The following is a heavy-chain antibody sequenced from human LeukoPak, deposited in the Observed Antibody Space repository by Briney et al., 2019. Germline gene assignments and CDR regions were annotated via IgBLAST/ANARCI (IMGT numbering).Heavy chain of an antibody. J-gene: IGHJ4*02. Sequence: GGSLRLSCAASGFTLSSYSMNWVRQAPGKGLEWVSYISSSIITIYYTDSVKGRFTISRDNAKNTLYLQMNSLRAEDTAVYFCAKDQGHFDYWGQGALVTVSS. CDR2: ISSSIITI. CDR1: GFTLSSYS. V-gene: IGHV3-48*01. CDR3: AKDQGHFDY.